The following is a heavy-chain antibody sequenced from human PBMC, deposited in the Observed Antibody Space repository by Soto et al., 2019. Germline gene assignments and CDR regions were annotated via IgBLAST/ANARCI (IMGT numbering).Heavy chain of an antibody. CDR2: IYHSGST. Sequence: SETLSLTCAVGGGSISSSNRWSWDRQPPGKGLEWIGEIYHSGSTTYSASLRSRVTISVDTSKNQFSLKLSSVTAADTAVYFCARHDGSRSTDYWGQGTLVTVSS. CDR1: GGSISSSNR. V-gene: IGHV4-4*02. D-gene: IGHD3-10*01. CDR3: ARHDGSRSTDY. J-gene: IGHJ4*02.